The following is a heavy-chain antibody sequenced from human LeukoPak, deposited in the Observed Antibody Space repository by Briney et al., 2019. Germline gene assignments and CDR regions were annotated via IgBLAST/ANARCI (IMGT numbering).Heavy chain of an antibody. CDR1: GFTFSSYA. D-gene: IGHD2-21*02. J-gene: IGHJ4*02. Sequence: GGSLRLSCAASGFTFSSYAMSWVRQAPGKGLEWVSAISGSGGSTYYADSVKGRFTISRDNSKNTLYLRMNSLRAEDTAVYYCAKDVTIVVVTYFDYWGQGTLVTVSS. V-gene: IGHV3-23*01. CDR3: AKDVTIVVVTYFDY. CDR2: ISGSGGST.